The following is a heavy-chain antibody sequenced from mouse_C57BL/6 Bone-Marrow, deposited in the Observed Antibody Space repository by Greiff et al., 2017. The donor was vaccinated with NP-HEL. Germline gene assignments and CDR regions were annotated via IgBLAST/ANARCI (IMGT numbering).Heavy chain of an antibody. CDR2: IDPENGDT. Sequence: EVQLVESGAELVRPGASVKLSCTASGFNIKDDYMHWVKQRPEQGLEWIGWIDPENGDTEYASKFQGKATITADTSSNTAYLQLSSLTSEDTAVYYCTTLGNSDAMDYWGQGTSVTVSS. CDR1: GFNIKDDY. J-gene: IGHJ4*01. CDR3: TTLGNSDAMDY. D-gene: IGHD2-1*01. V-gene: IGHV14-4*01.